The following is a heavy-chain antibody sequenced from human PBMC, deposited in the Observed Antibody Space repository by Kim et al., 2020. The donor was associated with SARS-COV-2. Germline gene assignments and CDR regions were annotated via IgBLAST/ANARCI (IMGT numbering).Heavy chain of an antibody. Sequence: GGSLRLSCAASGFTFSSYGMHWVRQAPGKGLEWVAVISYDGSNKYYADSVKGRFTISRDNSKNTLYLQMNSLRAEDTAVYYCAKDGAAAGTAVVGYYYG. J-gene: IGHJ6*01. V-gene: IGHV3-30*18. CDR2: ISYDGSNK. CDR1: GFTFSSYG. CDR3: AKDGAAAGTAVVGYYYG. D-gene: IGHD6-13*01.